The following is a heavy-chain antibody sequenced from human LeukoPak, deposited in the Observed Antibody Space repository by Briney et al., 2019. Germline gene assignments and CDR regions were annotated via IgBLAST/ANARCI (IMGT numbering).Heavy chain of an antibody. Sequence: GGSLRLSCAASGFTFSSYGMTWVRQAPGKGLEWVSAITGSGGSTYYADSVKGRFTISRDNAKNSLYLQMNSLRAEDTAVYYCARGSSSRIDYWGQGTLVTVSS. V-gene: IGHV3-23*01. CDR2: ITGSGGST. CDR3: ARGSSSRIDY. CDR1: GFTFSSYG. J-gene: IGHJ4*02. D-gene: IGHD6-13*01.